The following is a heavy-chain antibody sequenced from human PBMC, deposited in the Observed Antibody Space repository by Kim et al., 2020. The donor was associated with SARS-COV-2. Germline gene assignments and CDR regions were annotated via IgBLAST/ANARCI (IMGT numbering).Heavy chain of an antibody. CDR3: AHLPRVLLWFGDPAGDAFDI. Sequence: SETLSLTCAVYGGSFSGYYWSWIRQPPGKGLEWIGEINHSGSTNYNPSLKSRVTISVDTSKNQFSLKLSSVTAADTAVYYCAHLPRVLLWFGDPAGDAFDIWGQGTMVTVSS. D-gene: IGHD3-10*01. CDR2: INHSGST. CDR1: GGSFSGYY. J-gene: IGHJ3*02. V-gene: IGHV4-34*01.